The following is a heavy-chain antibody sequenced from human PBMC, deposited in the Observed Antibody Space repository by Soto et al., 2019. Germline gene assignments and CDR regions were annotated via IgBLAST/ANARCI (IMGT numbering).Heavy chain of an antibody. J-gene: IGHJ5*02. CDR2: IDPSDSYT. Sequence: GESLKISCKGSGYSFTSYWISWVRQMPGKGLEWMGRIDPSDSYTNYSPSFQGHVTISADKSISTAYLQWSSLKASDTAMYYCARQATYDSSGRNWFDHWGQGTLVTVS. CDR3: ARQATYDSSGRNWFDH. V-gene: IGHV5-10-1*01. D-gene: IGHD3-22*01. CDR1: GYSFTSYW.